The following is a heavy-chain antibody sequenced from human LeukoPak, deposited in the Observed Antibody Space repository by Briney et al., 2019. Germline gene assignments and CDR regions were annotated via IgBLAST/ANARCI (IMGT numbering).Heavy chain of an antibody. J-gene: IGHJ5*02. Sequence: SETLSLTCAVYGGSFSGYYWSWIRQPPGKGLEWIGEINHSGSTNYNPSLKSRVTISVDTSKNQFSLKLSSVTAADTAVYYCARGQKYGDGWFDPWGQGTLVTVSS. V-gene: IGHV4-34*01. CDR1: GGSFSGYY. CDR3: ARGQKYGDGWFDP. CDR2: INHSGST. D-gene: IGHD4-17*01.